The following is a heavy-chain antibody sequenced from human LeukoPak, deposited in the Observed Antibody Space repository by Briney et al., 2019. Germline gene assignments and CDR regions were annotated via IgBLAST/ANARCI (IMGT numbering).Heavy chain of an antibody. D-gene: IGHD3-22*01. J-gene: IGHJ3*02. Sequence: SETLSLTCAVYGGSFSGYYWSWIRQPPGKGLEWIGEIIHSGSTNYNPSLKSRLTISVDTSKNQFSLQLNPVTPEDTAVYYCARDTYYYDSSGYYCLAFDIWGQGTMVTVSS. CDR1: GGSFSGYY. CDR2: IIHSGST. V-gene: IGHV4-34*12. CDR3: ARDTYYYDSSGYYCLAFDI.